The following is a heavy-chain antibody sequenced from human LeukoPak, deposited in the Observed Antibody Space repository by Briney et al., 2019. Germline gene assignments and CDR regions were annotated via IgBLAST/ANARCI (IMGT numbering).Heavy chain of an antibody. CDR1: GYTFTSYG. V-gene: IGHV1-18*01. Sequence: ASVKVSCKASGYTFTSYGISWVRQAPGQGLEWMGWISAYNGNTNYAQKLQGRVTMTTDTSTSTAYMELRSLRSDDTAVYYCASGTRYFDWLSKDAFDIWGQGTMVTVSS. CDR2: ISAYNGNT. CDR3: ASGTRYFDWLSKDAFDI. J-gene: IGHJ3*02. D-gene: IGHD3-9*01.